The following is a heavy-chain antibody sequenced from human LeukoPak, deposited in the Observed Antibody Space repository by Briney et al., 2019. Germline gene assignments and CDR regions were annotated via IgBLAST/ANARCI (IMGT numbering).Heavy chain of an antibody. D-gene: IGHD3-3*01. CDR1: GGTFSSYA. Sequence: GASVKVSCKASGGTFSSYAISWVRQAPGQGLEWMGGIIPIFGTANYAQKFQGRVTITADESTSTAYMELSSLRSEDTAVYYCASGANYDFWSGFTSDYWGQGTLVTASS. CDR3: ASGANYDFWSGFTSDY. J-gene: IGHJ4*02. V-gene: IGHV1-69*13. CDR2: IIPIFGTA.